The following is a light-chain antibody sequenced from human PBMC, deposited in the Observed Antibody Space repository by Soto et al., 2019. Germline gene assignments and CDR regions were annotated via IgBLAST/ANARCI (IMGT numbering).Light chain of an antibody. CDR3: QQYKRYLFT. CDR2: DAS. CDR1: QSISRS. Sequence: DIQMTQSPSTLSASVGDRVTITCRASQSISRSLAWYQQKLGKAPNLLIYDASSLESGVPSSFSGSGFGTEFTLTITTLQPDDFGTNYCQQYKRYLFTFGTWAKVDIK. V-gene: IGKV1-5*01. J-gene: IGKJ3*01.